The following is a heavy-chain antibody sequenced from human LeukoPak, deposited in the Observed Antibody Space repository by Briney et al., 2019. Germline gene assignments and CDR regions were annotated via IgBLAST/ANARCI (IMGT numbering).Heavy chain of an antibody. CDR3: VRYDVEARRFDY. CDR1: GFSFSAYW. D-gene: IGHD1-1*01. V-gene: IGHV3-74*01. Sequence: GSLRLSCAASGFSFSAYWMHWVRQAPGKGLVWVSRINNEGSGTDYADAVKGRFTISRVNVENTLYLQMNSLSADDTAMYYCVRYDVEARRFDYWGQGTLVTVSS. CDR2: INNEGSGT. J-gene: IGHJ4*02.